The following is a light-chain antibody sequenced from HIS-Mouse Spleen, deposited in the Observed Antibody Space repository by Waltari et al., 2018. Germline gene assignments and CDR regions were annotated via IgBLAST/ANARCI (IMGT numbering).Light chain of an antibody. CDR3: QQYYSTPYT. CDR1: QSVSSY. Sequence: EIVLTQSPATLSLSPGERATLSCRASQSVSSYLAWYQQKPGQPPKLLIYWASTRESGVPDRFSGSGSGTDFTLTISSLQAEDVAVYYCQQYYSTPYTFGQGTKLEIK. CDR2: WAS. J-gene: IGKJ2*01. V-gene: IGKV4-1*01.